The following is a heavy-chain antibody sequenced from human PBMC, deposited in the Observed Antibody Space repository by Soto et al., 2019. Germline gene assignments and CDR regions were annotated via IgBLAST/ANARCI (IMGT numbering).Heavy chain of an antibody. Sequence: QLQLQESGPGLVKPSETLSLTCTVSGGSISSSSYYWGWIRQPPGKGLEWIGSIYYSGSTDYNPSLTIRVTISVDTSKNQCSLKLRSVTAADTAVYYCARLRGFGYGGNGNWYCDLWGRGTLVTVSS. CDR3: ARLRGFGYGGNGNWYCDL. J-gene: IGHJ2*01. CDR1: GGSISSSSYY. D-gene: IGHD2-15*01. V-gene: IGHV4-39*01. CDR2: IYYSGST.